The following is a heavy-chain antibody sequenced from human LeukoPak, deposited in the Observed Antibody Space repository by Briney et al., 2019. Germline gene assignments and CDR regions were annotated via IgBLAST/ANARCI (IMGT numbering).Heavy chain of an antibody. J-gene: IGHJ5*02. V-gene: IGHV3-7*01. CDR2: IKQDGGEK. D-gene: IGHD1-1*01. CDR1: GFTFSSYW. Sequence: GGSLRLSCAASGFTFSSYWMHWVRQAPGKGLEWVANIKQDGGEKYSLDSVKGRFVISTGNAKNSLYLQMNSLRAEDTAVYYCAHGWNPWGWFDPWGQGTLVTVSS. CDR3: AHGWNPWGWFDP.